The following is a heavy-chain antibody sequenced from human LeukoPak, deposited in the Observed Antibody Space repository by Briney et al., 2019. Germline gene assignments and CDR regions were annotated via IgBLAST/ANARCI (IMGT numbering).Heavy chain of an antibody. Sequence: PSETLSLTCTVSGGSFSGYYWSWIRQPPGNGLEWIGYIFHTGNTNYNPSLRSRVTISVDTSKNQFSLKLTSVTAADTAVYYCARGHWGCDYWGQGALVTVSS. CDR2: IFHTGNT. V-gene: IGHV4-59*01. D-gene: IGHD7-27*01. CDR1: GGSFSGYY. J-gene: IGHJ4*02. CDR3: ARGHWGCDY.